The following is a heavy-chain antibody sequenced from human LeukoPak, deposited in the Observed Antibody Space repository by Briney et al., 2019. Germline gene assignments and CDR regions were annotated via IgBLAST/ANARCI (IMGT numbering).Heavy chain of an antibody. V-gene: IGHV1-2*06. CDR2: INPNSGGT. J-gene: IGHJ4*02. D-gene: IGHD3-3*01. Sequence: ASVKVSCKASGYTFTGYYMHWVRQAPGQGLEWMGRINPNSGGTNYAQKFQGRVTMTRDTSISTAYMELSRLRSDDTAVYYCARLPSWSGYGSYWGQGTLVTVSS. CDR3: ARLPSWSGYGSY. CDR1: GYTFTGYY.